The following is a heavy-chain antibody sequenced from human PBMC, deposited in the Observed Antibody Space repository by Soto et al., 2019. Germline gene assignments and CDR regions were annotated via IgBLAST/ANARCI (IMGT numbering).Heavy chain of an antibody. CDR2: ISSSSSTI. J-gene: IGHJ4*02. D-gene: IGHD3-3*01. Sequence: GGSLRLSCAASGFTFSSYSMNWVRQAPGKGLEWVSYISSSSSTIYYADSVKGRFTISRDNAKNSLYLQMNSLRAEDTAVYYCARDQSGYDFWSGYPPADYWGQGTLVTVSS. V-gene: IGHV3-48*01. CDR1: GFTFSSYS. CDR3: ARDQSGYDFWSGYPPADY.